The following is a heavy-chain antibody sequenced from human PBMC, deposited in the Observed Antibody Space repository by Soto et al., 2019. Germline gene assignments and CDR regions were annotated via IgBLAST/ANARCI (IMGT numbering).Heavy chain of an antibody. D-gene: IGHD6-6*01. J-gene: IGHJ4*02. V-gene: IGHV4-34*01. Sequence: SETLSLTCAVYGGSFSGYYWSWIRQPPGKGLEWIGEINHSGSTNYNPSLKSRVTISVDTSKNQFSLKLSSVTAAHTAVYYCARGLHGRYSSSTPPLDYWGQGTLVTVSS. CDR1: GGSFSGYY. CDR2: INHSGST. CDR3: ARGLHGRYSSSTPPLDY.